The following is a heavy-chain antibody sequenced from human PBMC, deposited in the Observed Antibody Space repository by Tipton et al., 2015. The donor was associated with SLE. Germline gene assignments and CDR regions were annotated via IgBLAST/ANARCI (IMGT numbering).Heavy chain of an antibody. V-gene: IGHV4-31*03. J-gene: IGHJ5*02. Sequence: TLSLTCNVTGGSISSSDYYWSWIRQHPGKGLEWVGYIYYNGNTYYNPSLKSRVSISIDTSKNLFSLRLTSVTAADTAVYYCGRDRTAGPGWVDPWGQGILVTVSS. CDR3: GRDRTAGPGWVDP. CDR2: IYYNGNT. CDR1: GGSISSSDYY. D-gene: IGHD6-13*01.